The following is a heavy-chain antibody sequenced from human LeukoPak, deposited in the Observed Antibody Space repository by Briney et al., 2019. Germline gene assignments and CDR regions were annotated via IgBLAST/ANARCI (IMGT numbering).Heavy chain of an antibody. CDR2: ISGSGGST. D-gene: IGHD1-26*01. J-gene: IGHJ4*02. V-gene: IGHV3-23*01. Sequence: GGSLRLSCAASGFTFSSYAMSWVRQAPGKGLEWVSAISGSGGSTYYADSVKGRFTISRDNSKNTLYLQMNSLRAEDSAVYYCARSSGDYLTFDYWGQGTLVTVSS. CDR3: ARSSGDYLTFDY. CDR1: GFTFSSYA.